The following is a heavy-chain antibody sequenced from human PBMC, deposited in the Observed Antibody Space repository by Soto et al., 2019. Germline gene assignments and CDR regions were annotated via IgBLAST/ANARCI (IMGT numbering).Heavy chain of an antibody. CDR3: ARVRTPFKYYFDY. CDR1: GFTFSSDW. V-gene: IGHV3-7*01. CDR2: IKQDGSEK. Sequence: EVQLVESGGGLVQPGGSLRLSCAASGFTFSSDWMSWVRQAPGKGLEWVANIKQDGSEKYYVDSVKGRFTISRDNAKNSLYLQMNSLRAEDTAVYYCARVRTPFKYYFDYWGQGTLVTVSS. J-gene: IGHJ4*02.